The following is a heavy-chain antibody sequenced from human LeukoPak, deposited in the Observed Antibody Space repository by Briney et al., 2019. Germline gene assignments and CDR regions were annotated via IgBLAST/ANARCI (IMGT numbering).Heavy chain of an antibody. CDR1: GYTFTGYG. V-gene: IGHV1-18*01. J-gene: IGHJ4*02. Sequence: ASVKVSCKASGYTFTGYGISWVRQAPGQGLEWMGWISAYNGNTNYAQKLQGRVTMTTDTSTSTAYMELRSLRSDDTAVYYCARDWGTYYYDSSGYYPFDYWGQGTLVTVSS. CDR2: ISAYNGNT. CDR3: ARDWGTYYYDSSGYYPFDY. D-gene: IGHD3-22*01.